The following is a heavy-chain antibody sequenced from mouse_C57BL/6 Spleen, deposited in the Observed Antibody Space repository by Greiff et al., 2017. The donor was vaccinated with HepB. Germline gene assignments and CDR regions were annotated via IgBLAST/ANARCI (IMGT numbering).Heavy chain of an antibody. D-gene: IGHD3-2*02. V-gene: IGHV1-66*01. CDR2: IYPGSGNT. J-gene: IGHJ4*01. CDR1: GYSFTSYY. Sequence: VQLQQSGPELVKPGASVKISCKASGYSFTSYYIHWVKQRPGQGLEWIGWIYPGSGNTKYNEKFKGKATLTADTSSSPAYMQLSSLTSEDSAVYYCARGRGSSGYYAMDYWGQGTSVTVSS. CDR3: ARGRGSSGYYAMDY.